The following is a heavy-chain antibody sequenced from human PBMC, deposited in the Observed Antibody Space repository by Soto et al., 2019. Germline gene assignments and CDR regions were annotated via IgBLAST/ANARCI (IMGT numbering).Heavy chain of an antibody. CDR2: INPKSGGT. J-gene: IGHJ4*02. CDR1: GYTFTGYY. V-gene: IGHV1-2*02. Sequence: ASVKVSCKTSGYTFTGYYMHWVRQAPGQGLEWMGWINPKSGGTYYIQKFQGRVTMTRDTSISTAYMDLSGLRSDDTAIYYCAKANSGDDDVFDYCGQGTRVIVSS. D-gene: IGHD5-12*01. CDR3: AKANSGDDDVFDY.